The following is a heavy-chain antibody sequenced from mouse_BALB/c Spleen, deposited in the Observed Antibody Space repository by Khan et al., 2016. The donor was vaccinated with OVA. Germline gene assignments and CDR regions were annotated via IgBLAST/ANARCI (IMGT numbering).Heavy chain of an antibody. D-gene: IGHD2-4*01. J-gene: IGHJ4*01. CDR2: IYPGDDST. Sequence: VQLQESGPELVKPGALVKISCKASGYTFTSYNINWVKQRPGQGLEWIGWIYPGDDSTKYNEKFKGKATLTADTSSSTAHMQLSSLTSENSSVYFCVREGLRGVAMDYLGQGTSVTVSS. V-gene: IGHV1S56*01. CDR1: GYTFTSYN. CDR3: VREGLRGVAMDY.